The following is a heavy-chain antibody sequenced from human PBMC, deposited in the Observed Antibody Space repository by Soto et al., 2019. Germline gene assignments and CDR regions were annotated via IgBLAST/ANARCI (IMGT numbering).Heavy chain of an antibody. CDR3: ARMETGAVTQYYYYYHGMDV. Sequence: GAAVKVSCKASGGTFSSYAISWVRQAPGQGLEWMGGIIPIFGTANYAQKFQGRVTITAGESTSTAYMELSSRRSEDTAVNYCARMETGAVTQYYYYYHGMDVWGQGTTVNVSS. J-gene: IGHJ6*02. V-gene: IGHV1-69*13. CDR1: GGTFSSYA. CDR2: IIPIFGTA. D-gene: IGHD4-4*01.